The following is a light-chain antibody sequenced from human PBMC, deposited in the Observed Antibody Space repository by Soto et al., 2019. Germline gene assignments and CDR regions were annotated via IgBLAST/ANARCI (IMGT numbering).Light chain of an antibody. Sequence: DIQLTQSPSSLSASVGDRVTITCQASQDIRIYLNWFQLKPGKGPNLLIYDASTLATGVPSRFSGSCSGTDFTLTISSLQPEDIATYFCQHFRTFPFTFGGGTQVEIK. J-gene: IGKJ4*01. V-gene: IGKV1-33*01. CDR1: QDIRIY. CDR2: DAS. CDR3: QHFRTFPFT.